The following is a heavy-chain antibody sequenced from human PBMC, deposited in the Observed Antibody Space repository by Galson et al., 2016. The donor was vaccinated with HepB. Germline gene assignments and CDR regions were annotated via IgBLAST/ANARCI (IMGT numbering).Heavy chain of an antibody. J-gene: IGHJ2*01. Sequence: SLRLSCAASGFMFSNAWMSWVRQAPGQGLEWVGLIKSKSDGGTTDFAAPVKGRFTISRDDSKNTLYLEMNSLKAEDTAVYFCSAEAKGGGWYSHWYFDLWGRGTLVTVSS. D-gene: IGHD6-19*01. V-gene: IGHV3-15*01. CDR3: SAEAKGGGWYSHWYFDL. CDR1: GFMFSNAW. CDR2: IKSKSDGGTT.